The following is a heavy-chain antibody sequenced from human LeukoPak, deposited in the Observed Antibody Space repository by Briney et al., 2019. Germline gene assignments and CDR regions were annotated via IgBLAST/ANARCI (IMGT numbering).Heavy chain of an antibody. CDR2: ISYDGSNK. CDR3: AELGITMIGGV. Sequence: PGRSLRLSCAASELTFSSYAMHWVRQAPGKGLEWVAVISYDGSNKYYADSVKGRFTISRDNAKNSLYLQMNSLRAEDTAVYYCAELGITMIGGVWGKGTTVTISS. J-gene: IGHJ6*04. CDR1: ELTFSSYA. V-gene: IGHV3-30*04. D-gene: IGHD3-10*02.